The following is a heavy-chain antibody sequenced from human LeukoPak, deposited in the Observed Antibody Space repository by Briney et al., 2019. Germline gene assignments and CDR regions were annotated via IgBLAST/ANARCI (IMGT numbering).Heavy chain of an antibody. V-gene: IGHV1-69*02. CDR2: MIPILGIA. CDR1: GGTFSSYT. J-gene: IGHJ4*02. Sequence: SVKVSCKASGGTFSSYTISWVRQAPGQGLEWMGRMIPILGIANYAQKFQGRVTITADKSTRTAYMELSSLRSEDTAVYYCAQTFRICSSTSCSKPLDYWGQGTLVTLSS. D-gene: IGHD2-2*01. CDR3: AQTFRICSSTSCSKPLDY.